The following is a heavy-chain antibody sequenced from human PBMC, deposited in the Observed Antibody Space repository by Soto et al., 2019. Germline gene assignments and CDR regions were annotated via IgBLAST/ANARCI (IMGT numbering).Heavy chain of an antibody. J-gene: IGHJ6*02. Sequence: QVQLVESGGGVVQPGRSLRLSCAASGFTFSSYGMHWVRQAPGKGLEWVAVISYDGSNKYYADSVKGRFTISRDNSKNTLYLQMNSLRAEDTAVYYCAKWRGQRYGMDVWGQGTTVTVSS. CDR3: AKWRGQRYGMDV. CDR2: ISYDGSNK. V-gene: IGHV3-30*18. CDR1: GFTFSSYG. D-gene: IGHD6-25*01.